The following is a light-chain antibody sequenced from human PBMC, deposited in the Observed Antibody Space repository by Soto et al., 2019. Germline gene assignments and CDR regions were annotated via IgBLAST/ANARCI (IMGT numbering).Light chain of an antibody. CDR2: KAS. Sequence: IRLNQSLSTLSAFVGDRVTITCRASQSISVWLAWYQQKAGKAPNLLIYKASRLESGVPSRFSGSGSGTDFTLTISCLQSEDFATYYCQQYYSYPLTFGGGTIVDIK. CDR3: QQYYSYPLT. V-gene: IGKV1-5*03. J-gene: IGKJ4*01. CDR1: QSISVW.